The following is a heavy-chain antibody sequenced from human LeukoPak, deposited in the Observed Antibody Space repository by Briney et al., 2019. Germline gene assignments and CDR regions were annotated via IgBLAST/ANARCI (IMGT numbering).Heavy chain of an antibody. D-gene: IGHD1-26*01. CDR3: ARGLQWEGWFDP. J-gene: IGHJ5*02. V-gene: IGHV1-8*01. CDR2: MNPNSGDT. Sequence: ASVKVSCKASGYTFTNYDINWVRQAPGQGLEWMGWMNPNSGDTGYAQRFLGRVTMTRNPSISTAYMELSSLRSEDTAVYYCARGLQWEGWFDPWGQGTLVTVSS. CDR1: GYTFTNYD.